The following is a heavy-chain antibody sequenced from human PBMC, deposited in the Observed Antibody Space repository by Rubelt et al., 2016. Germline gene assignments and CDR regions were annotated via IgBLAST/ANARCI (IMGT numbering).Heavy chain of an antibody. D-gene: IGHD3-22*01. CDR2: IHWDDDK. CDR3: ARIKRNYYDSSGYFDY. J-gene: IGHJ4*02. Sequence: QITLKESGPTLVKPTQTLTPTCTFSGFSLSTSGVGVGWIRQPPGKALEWLALIHWDDDKRYSPSLKSRLTITKDTSKNQVVLTMTNMDPVDTATYYCARIKRNYYDSSGYFDYWGQGTLVTVSS. V-gene: IGHV2-5*02. CDR1: GFSLSTSGVG.